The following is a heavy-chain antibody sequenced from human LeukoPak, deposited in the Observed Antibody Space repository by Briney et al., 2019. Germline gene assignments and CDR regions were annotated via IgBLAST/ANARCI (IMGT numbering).Heavy chain of an antibody. V-gene: IGHV3-23*01. J-gene: IGHJ4*02. CDR2: ISGGGGST. CDR3: AKDSRIVGTTGGYYFGY. CDR1: GFTFSSYA. Sequence: PGRSLRLSCAATGFTFSSYAMHWVRQAPGKGLEWVSAISGGGGSTYYADSLKGRFTISRDNSKNTLYLQMNSLRAEDTAVYYCAKDSRIVGTTGGYYFGYWGQGTLVTVSS. D-gene: IGHD1-26*01.